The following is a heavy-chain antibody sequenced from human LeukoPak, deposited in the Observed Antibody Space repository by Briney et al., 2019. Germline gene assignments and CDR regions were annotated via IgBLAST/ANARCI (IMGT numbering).Heavy chain of an antibody. D-gene: IGHD3-9*01. CDR1: GYTFTSYG. J-gene: IGHJ4*02. Sequence: SVKVSCKASGYTFTSYGISWVRQAPGQGLEWMGGIIPIFGTANYAQKFQGRVTITADESTSTAYMELSSLRSEDTAVYYCAREGTGYRRFDYWGQGTLVTVSS. V-gene: IGHV1-69*13. CDR2: IIPIFGTA. CDR3: AREGTGYRRFDY.